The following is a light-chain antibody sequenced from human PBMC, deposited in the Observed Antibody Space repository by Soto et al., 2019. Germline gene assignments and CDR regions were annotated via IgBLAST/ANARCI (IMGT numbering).Light chain of an antibody. CDR3: SSDAGYSTSVV. CDR1: SSDVGSYNL. J-gene: IGLJ2*01. CDR2: EAN. V-gene: IGLV2-23*01. Sequence: QSVLTQPASVSGSPGQSITISCTGTSSDVGSYNLVSWYQQHPGKAPKLMIYEANKRPSGVSDRFSGSKSGNTASLTISGLQAEDEAEYYCSSDAGYSTSVVFGGGTKLTVL.